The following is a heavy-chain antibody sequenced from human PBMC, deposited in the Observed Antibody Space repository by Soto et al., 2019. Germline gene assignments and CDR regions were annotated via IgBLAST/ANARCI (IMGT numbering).Heavy chain of an antibody. D-gene: IGHD3-10*01. J-gene: IGHJ5*02. Sequence: SETLSLTCTVSGGSISSYYWSWIRQPPGKGLEWIGYIYYSGSTNYNPSFKSRVTISVDTSKNQFSLKLSSVTAADTAVYYCARARLSRSWWFDPWGQGTLDTVSS. V-gene: IGHV4-59*01. CDR2: IYYSGST. CDR1: GGSISSYY. CDR3: ARARLSRSWWFDP.